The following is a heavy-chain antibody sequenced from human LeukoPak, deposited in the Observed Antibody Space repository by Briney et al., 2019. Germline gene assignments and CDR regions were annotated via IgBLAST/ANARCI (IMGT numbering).Heavy chain of an antibody. Sequence: GGSLRLSCAAFGFTVSTNDMTWVRQTPGKGLEWVSIMYGGGNTYYADSVKGRFTISRDNSKNTVYLEMNSLRAEDTAVFYCARDPPGDGYLDYWGQGTLVTVSS. D-gene: IGHD3-10*01. J-gene: IGHJ4*02. CDR1: GFTVSTND. CDR3: ARDPPGDGYLDY. CDR2: MYGGGNT. V-gene: IGHV3-66*01.